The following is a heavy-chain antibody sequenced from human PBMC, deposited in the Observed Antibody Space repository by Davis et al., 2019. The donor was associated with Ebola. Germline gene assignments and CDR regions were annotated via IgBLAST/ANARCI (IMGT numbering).Heavy chain of an antibody. D-gene: IGHD2-2*01. CDR2: IYPGDSDT. V-gene: IGHV5-51*01. J-gene: IGHJ6*03. CDR1: GYSFTSYW. CDR3: ARMILGSDVVPANYYMDV. Sequence: PGGSLRLSCKGSGYSFTSYWIGWVRQMPGKGLEWMGIIYPGDSDTRYSPSFQGQVTISADKSISTAYLQWSSLKASDTAMYYCARMILGSDVVPANYYMDVWGKGTTVTVSS.